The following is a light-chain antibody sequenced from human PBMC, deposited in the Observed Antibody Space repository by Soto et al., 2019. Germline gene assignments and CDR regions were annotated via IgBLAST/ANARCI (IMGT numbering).Light chain of an antibody. J-gene: IGKJ4*01. CDR1: QDISSY. CDR3: QQLKSYPLS. CDR2: AAS. V-gene: IGKV1-9*01. Sequence: DIQLTQSPSFLSASVGDRVTITCRTSQDISSYLAWYQQKPGQAPQLLISAASTLQSGVPSRFRGSGSGTEFTLTISSLQPEDFATYYCQQLKSYPLSFGGGTKVEI.